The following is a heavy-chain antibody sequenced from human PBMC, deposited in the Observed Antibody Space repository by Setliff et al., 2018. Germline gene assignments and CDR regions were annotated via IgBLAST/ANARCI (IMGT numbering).Heavy chain of an antibody. CDR1: GGSFSGYY. J-gene: IGHJ4*02. D-gene: IGHD5-18*01. V-gene: IGHV4-34*01. CDR2: INHSGST. CDR3: AREGGVDTAMVPADY. Sequence: SETLSLTCAVYGGSFSGYYWSWIRQPPGKGLEWIGEINHSGSTNYNPSLKSRVTISVDTSKNQFSLKLSSVTAADTAVYYCAREGGVDTAMVPADYWGQGTLVTVSS.